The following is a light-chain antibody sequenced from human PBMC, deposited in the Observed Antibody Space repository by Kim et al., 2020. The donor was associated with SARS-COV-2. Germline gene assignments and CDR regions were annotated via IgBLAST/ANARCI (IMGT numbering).Light chain of an antibody. CDR1: SANMGNNY. CDR2: DNK. V-gene: IGLV1-51*01. Sequence: KVTISCSGSSANMGNNYVSWYKQLPGTAPKLLIYDNKKRPSGIPDRFSGSKSGTSATLGITGLQTGDEADYYCGTWDSSLSANWVFGGGTQLTVL. J-gene: IGLJ3*02. CDR3: GTWDSSLSANWV.